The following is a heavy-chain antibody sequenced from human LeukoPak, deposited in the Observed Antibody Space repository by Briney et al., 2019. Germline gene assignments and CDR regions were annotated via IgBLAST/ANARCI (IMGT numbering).Heavy chain of an antibody. CDR3: ARGRDFWSGYSFDY. Sequence: PSQTLSLTCTVSGGSISSGSYYWSWIRQPAGKGREWIVRIYTSGSTNYNPSLKSRVTISVDSSKNQFSLKLSSVTAADTAVYYCARGRDFWSGYSFDYWGQGTLVTVSS. J-gene: IGHJ4*02. V-gene: IGHV4-61*02. CDR2: IYTSGST. D-gene: IGHD3-3*01. CDR1: GGSISSGSYY.